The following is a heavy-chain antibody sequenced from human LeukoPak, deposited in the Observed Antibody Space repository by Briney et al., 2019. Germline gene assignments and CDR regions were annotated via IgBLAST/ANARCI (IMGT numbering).Heavy chain of an antibody. CDR2: MSPNSGDT. V-gene: IGHV1-8*01. D-gene: IGHD6-13*01. CDR3: ARGRRIAAAGKEMDY. J-gene: IGHJ4*02. CDR1: GYTFTSYD. Sequence: ASVKVSCKASGYTFTSYDFNWVRQATGQRPEWMGWMSPNSGDTGYAQKFQDRVTMTRNTSISTAYMELSSLRSDDTAVYYCARGRRIAAAGKEMDYWGQGTLVTVSS.